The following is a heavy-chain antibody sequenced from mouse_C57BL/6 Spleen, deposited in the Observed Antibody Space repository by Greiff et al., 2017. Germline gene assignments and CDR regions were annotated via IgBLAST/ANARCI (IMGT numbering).Heavy chain of an antibody. CDR3: AMDGSSSDYFDY. CDR1: GYTFTSYW. CDR2: IHPSDSDT. Sequence: QVQLKQPGAELVKPGASVKVSCKASGYTFTSYWMHWVKQRPGQGLEWIGRIHPSDSDTNYNQKFKGKATLTVDKSSSTAYMQLSSLTSEDTAVYYCAMDGSSSDYFDYWGQGTTLTVSS. V-gene: IGHV1-74*01. D-gene: IGHD1-1*01. J-gene: IGHJ2*01.